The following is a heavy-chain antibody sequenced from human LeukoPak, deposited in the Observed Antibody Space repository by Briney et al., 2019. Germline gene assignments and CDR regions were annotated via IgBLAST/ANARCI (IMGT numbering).Heavy chain of an antibody. D-gene: IGHD1-1*01. CDR3: ARVSTGPV. V-gene: IGHV3-21*01. Sequence: GGSLRVSCVGSGFIFSNFNMNWVRQAPGKGLEWVSSISSTGNYIHYADSVKGRFTISRDNAQKSLYLQMNSLRVEDSAVYYCARVSTGPVWGQGTLVTVPS. J-gene: IGHJ4*02. CDR1: GFIFSNFN. CDR2: ISSTGNYI.